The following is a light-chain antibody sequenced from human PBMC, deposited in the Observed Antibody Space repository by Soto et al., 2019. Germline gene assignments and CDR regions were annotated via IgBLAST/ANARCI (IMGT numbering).Light chain of an antibody. J-gene: IGKJ2*01. CDR2: GAS. V-gene: IGKV3-15*01. CDR3: QQYNNWPPNT. CDR1: QGINYY. Sequence: AQSPSSLSAFKGDRVTITCRASQGINYYLAWYQQKPGQAPRLLIYGASTRATGIPARFSGSGSGTEFTLTISSLQSEDFAVYYCQQYNNWPPNTFGQGT.